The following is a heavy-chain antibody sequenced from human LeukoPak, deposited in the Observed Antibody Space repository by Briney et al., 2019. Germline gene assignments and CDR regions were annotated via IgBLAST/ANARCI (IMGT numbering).Heavy chain of an antibody. Sequence: GGSLRLSCAASGFIFSRNSMNWVRQAPGKGLEWVSSISSSSSYIYYADSVKGRFTISRDNAKNSLYLQMNSLRAEDTAVYYCARDLYRIVVVPHYFDYWGQGTLVTVSS. CDR2: ISSSSSYI. V-gene: IGHV3-21*01. CDR3: ARDLYRIVVVPHYFDY. J-gene: IGHJ4*02. CDR1: GFIFSRNS. D-gene: IGHD3-22*01.